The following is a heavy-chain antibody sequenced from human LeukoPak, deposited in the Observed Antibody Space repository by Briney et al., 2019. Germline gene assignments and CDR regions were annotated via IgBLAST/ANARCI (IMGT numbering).Heavy chain of an antibody. CDR3: ATNGGGDGGYGNFDY. D-gene: IGHD5-12*01. CDR2: ISWNSDTI. J-gene: IGHJ4*02. CDR1: GFTFDDYA. V-gene: IGHV3-9*01. Sequence: GGSLRLSCAVSGFTFDDYAMHWVRLVPGKGLEWVSGISWNSDTIGYGDSVKGRFTISRDNAKNSLYLQMNSLRPEDTALYYCATNGGGDGGYGNFDYWGQGTLVTVSS.